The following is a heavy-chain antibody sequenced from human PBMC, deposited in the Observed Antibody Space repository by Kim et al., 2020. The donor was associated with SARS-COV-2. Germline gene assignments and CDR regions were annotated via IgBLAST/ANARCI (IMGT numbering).Heavy chain of an antibody. D-gene: IGHD3-22*01. Sequence: SVKVSCKASGGTFSSYAISWVGQARGQGLEWMGRIIPILGIANYAQKFQGRVTITEDKTTSTAYMELSSLRSEDTAVYYCARDVIAMIVVVIKRKGGFDMWGEGTMATVSS. CDR2: IIPILGIA. V-gene: IGHV1-69*04. CDR1: GGTFSSYA. CDR3: ARDVIAMIVVVIKRKGGFDM. J-gene: IGHJ3*02.